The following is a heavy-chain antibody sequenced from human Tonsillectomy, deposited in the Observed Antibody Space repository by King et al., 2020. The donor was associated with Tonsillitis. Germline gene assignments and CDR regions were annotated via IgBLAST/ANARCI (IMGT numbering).Heavy chain of an antibody. Sequence: QLQESGPGLVKPSETLSLTCTVSGGSITSRSYYWGWIRQPPGKGLEWIGTVYYSGNTYYNPSLESRVTISIDASKNHFSLKLGSVTAADSAVYYCARLVVATGLLDYWGQGTLVTVSA. CDR2: VYYSGNT. V-gene: IGHV4-39*02. J-gene: IGHJ4*02. CDR1: GGSITSRSYY. CDR3: ARLVVATGLLDY. D-gene: IGHD3-22*01.